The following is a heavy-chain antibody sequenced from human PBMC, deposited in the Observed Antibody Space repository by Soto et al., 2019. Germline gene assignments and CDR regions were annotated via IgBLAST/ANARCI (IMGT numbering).Heavy chain of an antibody. D-gene: IGHD3-22*01. CDR2: INHSGST. J-gene: IGHJ4*02. Sequence: QVQLQQWGAGLLKPSETLSLTCAVYGGSFSGYYWSWIRQPPGKGLEWIGEINHSGSTNYNPSLKSRVTISVDTSKNQFSLKLSSVTAADTAVYYCARSPHSSGYYRGNYYFDYWGQGTLVTVSS. CDR1: GGSFSGYY. CDR3: ARSPHSSGYYRGNYYFDY. V-gene: IGHV4-34*01.